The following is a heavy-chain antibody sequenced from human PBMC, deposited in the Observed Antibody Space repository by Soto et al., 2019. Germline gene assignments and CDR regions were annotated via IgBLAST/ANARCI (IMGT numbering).Heavy chain of an antibody. D-gene: IGHD6-6*01. CDR2: ISAYNGNT. Sequence: QVQLVQSGAEVKKPGASVKVSCKASGYTFTSYGISWVRQAPGQGLEWMGWISAYNGNTNYAQKLQGRVTMTTDTSTSTTYMELRSLRSADTAVYYCARVLYSSSSYGAPYDYYYYGMDVWGQGTTVTVSS. J-gene: IGHJ6*02. CDR1: GYTFTSYG. CDR3: ARVLYSSSSYGAPYDYYYYGMDV. V-gene: IGHV1-18*01.